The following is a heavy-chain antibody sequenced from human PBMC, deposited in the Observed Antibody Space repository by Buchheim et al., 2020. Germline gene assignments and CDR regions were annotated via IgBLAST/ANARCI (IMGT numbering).Heavy chain of an antibody. CDR1: GYTFTSYY. Sequence: QVQLVQSGAEVKKPGASVKVSCKASGYTFTSYYMHWVRQAPGQGLEWMGIINPSGGSTSYAQKFQGRVTMTRDTSTSTGYMELSSLRSEDTAVYYCARDLHYYDSSGYYFRYLFDYWGQGTL. V-gene: IGHV1-46*01. D-gene: IGHD3-22*01. CDR3: ARDLHYYDSSGYYFRYLFDY. CDR2: INPSGGST. J-gene: IGHJ4*02.